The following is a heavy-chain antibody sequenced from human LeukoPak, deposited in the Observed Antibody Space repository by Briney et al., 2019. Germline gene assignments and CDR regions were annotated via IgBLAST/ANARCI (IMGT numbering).Heavy chain of an antibody. CDR2: IGGSGGYT. V-gene: IGHV3-23*01. Sequence: GGSLRLSCAASEFTFSNYAVSWVRQAPGKGLEWVSVIGGSGGYTYYADSVKGRFTISRDNSKNTLYLQMNSLRAEDTAVYYCARTRDSGGPHCAFVIWGQGTMVTVSS. CDR3: ARTRDSGGPHCAFVI. CDR1: EFTFSNYA. D-gene: IGHD6-25*01. J-gene: IGHJ3*02.